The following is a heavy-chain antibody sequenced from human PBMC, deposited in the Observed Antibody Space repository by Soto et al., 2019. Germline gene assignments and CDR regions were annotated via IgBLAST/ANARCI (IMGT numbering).Heavy chain of an antibody. V-gene: IGHV3-33*01. D-gene: IGHD4-17*01. J-gene: IGHJ4*02. CDR1: GFTFSSYG. CDR2: IWYDGSNK. CDR3: ARVLNDYGDYDLDY. Sequence: GGSLRLSCAASGFTFSSYGMHWVRQAPGKGLEWVAVIWYDGSNKYYADSVKGRFTISRDNSKNTLYLQMNSLRAEDTAVYYCARVLNDYGDYDLDYWGQGTLVTVSS.